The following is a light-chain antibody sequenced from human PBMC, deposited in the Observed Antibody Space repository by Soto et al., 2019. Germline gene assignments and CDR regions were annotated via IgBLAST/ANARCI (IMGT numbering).Light chain of an antibody. J-gene: IGKJ2*01. CDR2: GAS. CDR1: QSVSSN. CDR3: QQYNNWPLYT. V-gene: IGKV3-15*01. Sequence: EIVMTQSPATLSVSPGERTTLFCRASQSVSSNLAWYQQKPGQAPRLLIYGASTRATGVPGRFSGSGSGTEFTLTISSLQSEDSAVYYCQQYNNWPLYTFGQGTKLEIK.